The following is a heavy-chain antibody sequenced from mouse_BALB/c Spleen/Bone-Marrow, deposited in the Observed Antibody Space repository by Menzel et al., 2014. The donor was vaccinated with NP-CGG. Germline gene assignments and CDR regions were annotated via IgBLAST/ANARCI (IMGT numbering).Heavy chain of an antibody. CDR3: TRGDYDWYFDV. CDR1: GYTFTSYW. CDR2: IDPSDSYT. D-gene: IGHD2-4*01. Sequence: QVQLQHSGAELVKPGASVKMSCKASGYTFTSYWMHWVKQRPGQGLEWIGVIDPSDSYTSYNQKFKGKATLTVDTSSSTAYMQLSSLTSEDSAVYYCTRGDYDWYFDVWGAGTTVTVSS. V-gene: IGHV1S127*01. J-gene: IGHJ1*01.